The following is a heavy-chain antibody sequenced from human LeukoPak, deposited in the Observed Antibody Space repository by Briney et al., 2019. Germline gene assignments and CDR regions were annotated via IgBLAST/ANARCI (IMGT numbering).Heavy chain of an antibody. J-gene: IGHJ4*02. CDR1: GFTFSRYS. CDR3: ARDPPLGSCSTISCPHLDY. Sequence: GGSLRLSCAASGFTFSRYSMDWVRQAPGKGLEWVSSISSSSSFIYYADSVKGRFTISRDNAKNSLYLQMNSLRAEDTAVYYCARDPPLGSCSTISCPHLDYWGQGTLVTVSS. V-gene: IGHV3-21*01. CDR2: ISSSSSFI. D-gene: IGHD2-2*01.